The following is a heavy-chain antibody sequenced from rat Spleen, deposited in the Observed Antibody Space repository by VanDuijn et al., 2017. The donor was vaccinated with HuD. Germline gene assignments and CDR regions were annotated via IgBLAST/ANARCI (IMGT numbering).Heavy chain of an antibody. D-gene: IGHD4-3*01. J-gene: IGHJ2*01. CDR1: GFTFSDYN. V-gene: IGHV5-7*01. CDR3: AVAGYGY. Sequence: EVQLVESGGGLVQPGRSLKLSCAASGFTFSDYNMAWVRQAPTKGLEWVATISYDGSSTYYRDSVKGRYTSSRDNAKSTLYLQMDSLRSEDTAAYYGAVAGYGYWGQGVMVTVSS. CDR2: ISYDGSST.